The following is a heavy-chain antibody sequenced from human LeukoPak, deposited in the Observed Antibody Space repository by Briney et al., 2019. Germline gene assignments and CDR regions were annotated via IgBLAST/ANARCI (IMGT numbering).Heavy chain of an antibody. CDR1: GFTFSSYW. V-gene: IGHV3-7*01. CDR2: IKKDGSEK. J-gene: IGHJ4*02. D-gene: IGHD4-17*01. Sequence: HGGALRLSCAASGFTFSSYWMSWVRQAPGKGLEWVANIKKDGSEKYYLDSVKGRFTISRDKAKNSLYLQMNSLRAEDTAVYYCARDKKDGDYGDYWGQGTLVTVSS. CDR3: ARDKKDGDYGDY.